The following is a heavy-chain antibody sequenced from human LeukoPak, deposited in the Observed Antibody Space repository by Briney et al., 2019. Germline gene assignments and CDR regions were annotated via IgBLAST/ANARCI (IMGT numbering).Heavy chain of an antibody. V-gene: IGHV3-48*04. D-gene: IGHD6-19*01. CDR1: GFTFSSYS. J-gene: IGHJ4*02. CDR2: ISSSSSTI. Sequence: GGSLRLSCAASGFTFSSYSMNWVRQAPGKGLEWVSYISSSSSTIYYADSVKGRFTISRDNAKNLLYLQMNSLRAEDTAVYYCARGSLGIAVAGTTSWGQGTLVTVSS. CDR3: ARGSLGIAVAGTTS.